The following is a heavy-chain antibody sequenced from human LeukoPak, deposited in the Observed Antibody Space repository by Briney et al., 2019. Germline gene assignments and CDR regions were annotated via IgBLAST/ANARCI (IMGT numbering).Heavy chain of an antibody. D-gene: IGHD2-2*01. CDR1: GFTFSSYA. Sequence: PGRSLRLSCAASGFTFSSYAMYWVRQAPGKGLEWVAVISYDGSNKYYADSVKGRFTISRDNSKNTLYLQMNSLRAEDTAVYYCVRDVGYCSSTSCPHYYYYYMDVWGKGTTVTVSS. CDR2: ISYDGSNK. J-gene: IGHJ6*03. CDR3: VRDVGYCSSTSCPHYYYYYMDV. V-gene: IGHV3-30*01.